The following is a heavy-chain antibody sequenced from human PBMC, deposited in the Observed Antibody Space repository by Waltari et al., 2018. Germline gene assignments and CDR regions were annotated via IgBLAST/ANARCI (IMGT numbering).Heavy chain of an antibody. J-gene: IGHJ5*02. V-gene: IGHV3-74*03. CDR1: GFTFRNQW. CDR3: ARGSGGGGYSYGWGPLDP. Sequence: EVQLVESGGGLFQPGGSLRLSCAASGFTFRNQWMHWVRQAPGKGLGGVTVIDLDGSTNTYRDHVKGLFNTPRNNAKNPVFLQIHRLTAEGPGVYYCARGSGGGGYSYGWGPLDPWGQGIQVTVDS. CDR2: IDLDGSTN. D-gene: IGHD5-18*01.